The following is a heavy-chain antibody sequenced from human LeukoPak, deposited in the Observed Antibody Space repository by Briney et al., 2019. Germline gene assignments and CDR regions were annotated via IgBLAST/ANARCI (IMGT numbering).Heavy chain of an antibody. V-gene: IGHV3-49*04. J-gene: IGHJ5*02. D-gene: IGHD2-21*01. CDR2: IRGKERGETT. CDR3: CRWRTMSILFS. CDR1: GFTFGDYA. Sequence: GGSLRLSCTASGFTFGDYAITWVRQTPGKGLECVASIRGKERGETTGYAASVKGRFTISRDDSSSIAYLQMNSLKSEDTGVYYCCRWRTMSILFSWGQGTGDTVSS.